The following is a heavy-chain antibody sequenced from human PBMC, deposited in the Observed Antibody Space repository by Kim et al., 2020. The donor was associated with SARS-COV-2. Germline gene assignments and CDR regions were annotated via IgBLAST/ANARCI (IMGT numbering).Heavy chain of an antibody. CDR1: GYTLTELS. D-gene: IGHD2-15*01. Sequence: ASVKVSCKVSGYTLTELSMHWVRQAPGKGLEWMGGFDPEDGETIYAQKFQGRVTMTEDTSTDTAYMELSSLRSEDTAVYYCATHCSGGSCYPNSGGNYYYYYGMDVWGQGTTVTVSS. CDR3: ATHCSGGSCYPNSGGNYYYYYGMDV. CDR2: FDPEDGET. J-gene: IGHJ6*02. V-gene: IGHV1-24*01.